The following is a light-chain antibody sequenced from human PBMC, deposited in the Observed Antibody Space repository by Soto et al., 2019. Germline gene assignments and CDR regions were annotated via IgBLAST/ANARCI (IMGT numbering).Light chain of an antibody. CDR1: ESVSRY. J-gene: IGKJ4*01. CDR2: DAS. V-gene: IGKV3-11*01. CDR3: QQRSNCPST. Sequence: EIVLTQSPATLSLSPGNRATLSCRASESVSRYLAWYQQKPGQAPRLLIYDASNRATGIPARFSGSGSGTDFTLTITSLEPEDFAVYYVQQRSNCPSTFGGGTKVEIK.